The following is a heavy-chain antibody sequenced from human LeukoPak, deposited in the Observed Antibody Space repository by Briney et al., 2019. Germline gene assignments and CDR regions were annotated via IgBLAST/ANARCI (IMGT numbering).Heavy chain of an antibody. CDR1: GFTFSSYS. D-gene: IGHD5-24*01. CDR3: ARSRGDGSTFDH. V-gene: IGHV3-21*01. CDR2: ISSSSSYI. J-gene: IGHJ4*01. Sequence: GGSLRLSCAASGFTFSSYSMNWVRQAPGKGLEWVSSISSSSSYIYYGDSVKGRFTISRDNAKNSLYLQMNSLRAEDTAGYYCARSRGDGSTFDHWGLGTMVTVSS.